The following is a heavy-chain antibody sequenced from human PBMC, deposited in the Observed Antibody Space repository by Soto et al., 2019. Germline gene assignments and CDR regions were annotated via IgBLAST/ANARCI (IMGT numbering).Heavy chain of an antibody. CDR1: GFTFRTYA. CDR3: AKLTGSGWYGGYYYYDMDV. J-gene: IGHJ6*02. Sequence: GGSLRLSCAASGFTFRTYAMSWVRQAPGKGLEWVSTISGSVRSTYYADSVKGRFTISRDNSKNTLYLQMNSLRAEDTAIYYCAKLTGSGWYGGYYYYDMDVWGQGTTVTVSS. D-gene: IGHD6-19*01. CDR2: ISGSVRST. V-gene: IGHV3-23*01.